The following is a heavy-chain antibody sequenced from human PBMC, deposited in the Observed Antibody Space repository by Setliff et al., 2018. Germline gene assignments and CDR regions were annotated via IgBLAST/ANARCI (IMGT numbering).Heavy chain of an antibody. D-gene: IGHD5-18*01. CDR3: AREGVDTRSSTDYRYYMDV. CDR2: TIPLFGTT. CDR1: GGTFSNYG. V-gene: IGHV1-69*05. Sequence: PVKVSCKASGGTFSNYGVSWVRQAPGQGLEWMGGTIPLFGTTDYAQKFHGRVTIITDESTSTAYMELSSLTSDDTAVYYCAREGVDTRSSTDYRYYMDVWGQGTTVTVSS. J-gene: IGHJ6*03.